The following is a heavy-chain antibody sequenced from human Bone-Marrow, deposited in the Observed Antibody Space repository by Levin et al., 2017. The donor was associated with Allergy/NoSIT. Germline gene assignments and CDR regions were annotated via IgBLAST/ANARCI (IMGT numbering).Heavy chain of an antibody. CDR3: ARVTAAGTVRWFDP. J-gene: IGHJ5*02. Sequence: PSETLSLTCTVSGGSVSSGSYYWSWIRQPPGKGLEWIGYIYYSGSTNYNPSLKSRVTISVDTSKNQFSLKLSSVTAADTAVYSCARVTAAGTVRWFDPWGQGTLVTVSS. CDR2: IYYSGST. D-gene: IGHD6-13*01. V-gene: IGHV4-61*01. CDR1: GGSVSSGSYY.